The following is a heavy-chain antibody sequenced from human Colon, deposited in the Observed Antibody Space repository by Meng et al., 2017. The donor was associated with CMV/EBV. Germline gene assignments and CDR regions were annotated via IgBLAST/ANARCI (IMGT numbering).Heavy chain of an antibody. V-gene: IGHV1-69*05. D-gene: IGHD2-2*01. Sequence: SVTVSCKASGGTFSSYAISWVRQAPGQGLEWMGGIIPIFGTANYAQKFQGRVTITTDESTSTAYMELSSLRSEDTAVYYCAKDAGYCSSTSCSKGRYYGMDVWGQGTTVTVSS. CDR2: IIPIFGTA. CDR3: AKDAGYCSSTSCSKGRYYGMDV. CDR1: GGTFSSYA. J-gene: IGHJ6*02.